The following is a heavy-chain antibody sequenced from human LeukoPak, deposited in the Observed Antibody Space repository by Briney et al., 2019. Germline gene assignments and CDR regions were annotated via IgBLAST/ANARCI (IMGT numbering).Heavy chain of an antibody. Sequence: ASVKVSCKASGYTFTSYYMHWVRQAPGQGLEWMGIINPSGGSTSYAQKFQGRVTMTRDTSTSTVYMELSSLRSEDTAVYYCARDQVRLSNIAVAATSDYWGQGTLVTVSS. CDR2: INPSGGST. CDR3: ARDQVRLSNIAVAATSDY. J-gene: IGHJ4*02. D-gene: IGHD6-19*01. V-gene: IGHV1-46*01. CDR1: GYTFTSYY.